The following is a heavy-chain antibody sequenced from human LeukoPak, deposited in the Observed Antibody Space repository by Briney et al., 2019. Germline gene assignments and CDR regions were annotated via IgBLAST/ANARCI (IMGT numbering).Heavy chain of an antibody. D-gene: IGHD6-19*01. CDR2: ITATGDTA. CDR3: AGDRNSVWYSPLDY. CDR1: GFTFSSYA. Sequence: PGGSLRLSCAASGFTFSSYAMSWVRQAPGKGLEWVAIITATGDTAYYADSVKGRFTISRDNSRNTVYMQMDSLRAEDTAIYYCAGDRNSVWYSPLDYWGQGSQVTVSP. V-gene: IGHV3-23*01. J-gene: IGHJ4*02.